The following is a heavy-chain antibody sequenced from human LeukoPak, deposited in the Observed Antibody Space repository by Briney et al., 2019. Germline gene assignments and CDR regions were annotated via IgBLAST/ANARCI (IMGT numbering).Heavy chain of an antibody. CDR1: GFTFSSYA. V-gene: IGHV3-23*01. J-gene: IGHJ4*02. Sequence: PGGSLRLSCAASGFTFSSYAMGWVRQSPGKGLEWVAGISGSGGRTDYADSVKGRFTISRDNSKNTLYLQMTSLRAEDTAVYFCGKTPLSFYYDTFFFDHWGQGALVTVSS. CDR3: GKTPLSFYYDTFFFDH. CDR2: ISGSGGRT. D-gene: IGHD3-22*01.